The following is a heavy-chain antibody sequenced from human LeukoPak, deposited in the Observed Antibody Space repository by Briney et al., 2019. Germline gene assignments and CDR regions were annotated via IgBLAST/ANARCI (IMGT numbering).Heavy chain of an antibody. D-gene: IGHD3-10*01. V-gene: IGHV1-8*01. Sequence: ASVKVSCKASGYTFTSYDINWVRQATGQGLELMGWMNPNSGNTGYAQKFQGRVTMTRNTSISTAYMELSSLRSEDTAVYYCARETSSSPTLYYGSGSYSYWGQGTLVTVSS. CDR2: MNPNSGNT. CDR1: GYTFTSYD. CDR3: ARETSSSPTLYYGSGSYSY. J-gene: IGHJ4*02.